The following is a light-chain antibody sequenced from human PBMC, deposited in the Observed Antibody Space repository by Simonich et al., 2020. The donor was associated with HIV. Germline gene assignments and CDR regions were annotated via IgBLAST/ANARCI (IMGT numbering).Light chain of an antibody. Sequence: EIVLPQSPATLSLSPGERATLSCRASQSVSSYLAEYQQKPGQAPRLLISDASNRATGIPARFSGSGSGTDFTLTISSREPEDFAVYYCQQRSNWPITFGQGTRLEIK. CDR1: QSVSSY. V-gene: IGKV3-11*01. J-gene: IGKJ5*01. CDR3: QQRSNWPIT. CDR2: DAS.